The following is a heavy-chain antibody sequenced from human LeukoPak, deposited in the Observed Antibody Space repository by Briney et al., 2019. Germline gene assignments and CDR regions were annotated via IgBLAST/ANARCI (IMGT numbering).Heavy chain of an antibody. CDR1: GGSISSSSYY. V-gene: IGHV4-39*07. Sequence: SETLSLTCTVSGGSISSSSYYWGWIRQPPGKGLEWIGRFETSGSAKYNPSLNNRVTMSVDRSKNQFSLRLRSVTGADTAVYFCAGDRFDLSGSGPYYTSRWFDPWGQGTRVTVSS. CDR3: AGDRFDLSGSGPYYTSRWFDP. CDR2: FETSGSA. J-gene: IGHJ5*02. D-gene: IGHD3-10*01.